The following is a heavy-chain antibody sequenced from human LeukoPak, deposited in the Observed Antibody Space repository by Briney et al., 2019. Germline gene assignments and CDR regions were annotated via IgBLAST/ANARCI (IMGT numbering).Heavy chain of an antibody. Sequence: GGSLRLSCAASGFTFSSYWMSWVRQAPGKGLEWVASIKQDGSEKYYVDSVKGRFTISRDNAKDSLYLQMNSLRAEDTAVYYCARDQTCSSTSCHIKDPGYYYYYMDVWGKGTTVTVSS. CDR2: IKQDGSEK. V-gene: IGHV3-7*01. CDR1: GFTFSSYW. D-gene: IGHD2-2*01. J-gene: IGHJ6*03. CDR3: ARDQTCSSTSCHIKDPGYYYYYMDV.